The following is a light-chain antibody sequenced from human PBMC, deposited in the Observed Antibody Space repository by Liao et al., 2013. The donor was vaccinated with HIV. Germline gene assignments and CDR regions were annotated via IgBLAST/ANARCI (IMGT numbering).Light chain of an antibody. CDR3: QVWVTGSDHPV. CDR2: QDI. V-gene: IGLV3-1*01. CDR1: KLGDKY. Sequence: SYELTQPPSVSVSPGQTASITCSGDKLGDKYACWYQQKPGQSPVLVISQDIKRPSGIPERFSGSNSGNTATLTISRVEAGDEADYYCQVWVTGSDHPVFGGGTRLTVL. J-gene: IGLJ3*02.